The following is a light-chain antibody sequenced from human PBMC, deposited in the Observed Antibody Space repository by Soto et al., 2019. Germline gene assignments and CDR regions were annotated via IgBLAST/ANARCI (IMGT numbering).Light chain of an antibody. V-gene: IGKV3-15*01. CDR1: QSVSSLY. J-gene: IGKJ1*01. CDR2: DAS. CDR3: QQYNNWPQT. Sequence: EIVLTQSPGTPSLSPGERATLSCRASQSVSSLYLAWFQQKPGQAPRLLIYDASTRATGIPARFSGSGSGTDFTLTISGLQSEDFAVYYCQQYNNWPQTFGQGTKVDIK.